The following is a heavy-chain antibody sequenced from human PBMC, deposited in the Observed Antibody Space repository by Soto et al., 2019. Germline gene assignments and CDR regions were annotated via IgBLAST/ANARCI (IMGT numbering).Heavy chain of an antibody. CDR2: INHSGST. CDR1: GGSFSGYY. J-gene: IGHJ6*02. D-gene: IGHD3-16*02. V-gene: IGHV4-34*01. CDR3: ARQGAYDYVWGSYRSRYGMDV. Sequence: KPSETLSLTCAVYGGSFSGYYWSWIRQPPGKGLEWIGEINHSGSTNYNPSLKSRVTISVDTSKNQFSLKLSSVTAADTAVYYCARQGAYDYVWGSYRSRYGMDVWGQGTTVTVSS.